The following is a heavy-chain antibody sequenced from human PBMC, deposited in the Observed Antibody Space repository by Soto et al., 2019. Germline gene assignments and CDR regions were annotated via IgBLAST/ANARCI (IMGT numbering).Heavy chain of an antibody. J-gene: IGHJ4*02. D-gene: IGHD7-27*01. Sequence: QVQLQQWGAGLLKPSETLSLTCAVYGGSFSGYYWSWIRQPQGKGLAWIGEINHSGSTNYNPSRKSRVTISVDTSKNQFSLKLSSVTAADTAVYYCARGWGRIFDYWGQGTLVTVSS. V-gene: IGHV4-34*01. CDR2: INHSGST. CDR3: ARGWGRIFDY. CDR1: GGSFSGYY.